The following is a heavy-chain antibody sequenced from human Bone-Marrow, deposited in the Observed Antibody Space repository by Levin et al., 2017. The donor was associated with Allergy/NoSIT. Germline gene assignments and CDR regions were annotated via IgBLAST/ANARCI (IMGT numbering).Heavy chain of an antibody. Sequence: SETLSLTCAVYGGSFSGYYWSWIRQPPGKGLEWIGEINHSGSTNYNPSLKSRVTISVDTSKNQFSLKLSSVTAADTAVYYCARQGGYSSGWYRTWGQGTLVTVSS. CDR1: GGSFSGYY. V-gene: IGHV4-34*01. D-gene: IGHD6-19*01. CDR2: INHSGST. J-gene: IGHJ5*02. CDR3: ARQGGYSSGWYRT.